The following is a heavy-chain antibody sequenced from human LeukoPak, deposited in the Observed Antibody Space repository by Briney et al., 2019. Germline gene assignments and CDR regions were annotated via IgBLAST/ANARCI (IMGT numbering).Heavy chain of an antibody. CDR3: AREGFGIAAAGTDYYYGMDV. CDR2: ISSSSSTI. D-gene: IGHD6-13*01. CDR1: GFTFSSYS. V-gene: IGHV3-48*04. Sequence: GGSLRLSCAASGFTFSSYSMNWVRQAPGKGLEWVSYISSSSSTIYYADSVKGRFTISRDNAKNSLYLQMNSLRAEDTAVYYCAREGFGIAAAGTDYYYGMDVWGQGTTVTVSS. J-gene: IGHJ6*02.